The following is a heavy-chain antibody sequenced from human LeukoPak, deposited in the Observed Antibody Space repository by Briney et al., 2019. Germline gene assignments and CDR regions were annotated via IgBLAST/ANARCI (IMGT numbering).Heavy chain of an antibody. D-gene: IGHD4-23*01. CDR3: AKPRTNDYGGNFDC. J-gene: IGHJ4*02. V-gene: IGHV3-21*06. Sequence: GGSLRLSCAASGFTFSSYSMNWVRQAPGKGLEWVSSISSSSSYSSYTYYADSVKGRFTISRDNAKNSPYLQMDSLRAEDTAVYYCAKPRTNDYGGNFDCWGQGTLVTVSS. CDR1: GFTFSSYS. CDR2: ISSSSSYSSYT.